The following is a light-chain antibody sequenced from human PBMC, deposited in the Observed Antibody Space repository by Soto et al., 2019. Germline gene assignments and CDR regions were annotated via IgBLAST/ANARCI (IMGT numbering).Light chain of an antibody. CDR3: QQYGGSPQT. V-gene: IGKV3-20*01. CDR1: QSVSNY. J-gene: IGKJ1*01. Sequence: MVLTQSPGSLSLSPGERATLSCRASQSVSNYLAWYQRKPGQAPRLLIYGASSRATGIPDRFSGSGSGTDFTLTISRLEPEDFAVYYCQQYGGSPQTFGQGTKVE. CDR2: GAS.